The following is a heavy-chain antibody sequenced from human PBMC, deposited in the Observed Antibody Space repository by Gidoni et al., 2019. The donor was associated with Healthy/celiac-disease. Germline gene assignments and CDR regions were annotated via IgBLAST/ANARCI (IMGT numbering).Heavy chain of an antibody. J-gene: IGHJ4*02. Sequence: QVQLQESGPGLVKPSGTLSLTCAVSGGSISSSNWWSWVRQPPGKGMEWIGEIYHSGSTNYNPSLKSRVTISVDKSKNQFSLKLSSVTAADTAVYYCARGGYYYDSSGGSDGLADYWGQGTLVTVSS. CDR3: ARGGYYYDSSGGSDGLADY. V-gene: IGHV4-4*02. CDR1: GGSISSSNW. D-gene: IGHD3-22*01. CDR2: IYHSGST.